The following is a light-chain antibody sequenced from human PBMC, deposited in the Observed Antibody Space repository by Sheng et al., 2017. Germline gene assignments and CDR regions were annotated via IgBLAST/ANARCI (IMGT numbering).Light chain of an antibody. J-gene: IGKJ4*01. V-gene: IGKV3-20*01. CDR2: GAS. CDR3: QQYGDSNPLT. CDR1: QSVDFSY. Sequence: EIVLTQSPGTLSLSPGERATLSCRASQSVDFSYLAWYQQKPGQAPRLLIYGASSRAPDIPDRFSASGYGTDFTLTISRLEPEDSAVYYCQQYGDSNPLTFGGGTKVEIK.